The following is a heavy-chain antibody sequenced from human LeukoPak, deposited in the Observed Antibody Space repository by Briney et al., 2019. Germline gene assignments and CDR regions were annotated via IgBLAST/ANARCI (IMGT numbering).Heavy chain of an antibody. V-gene: IGHV3-23*01. CDR2: ISGSGGST. J-gene: IGHJ4*02. CDR1: GFTFSSYG. CDR3: AKGLVGYNYEGFDY. Sequence: GGSLRLSCAASGFTFSSYGMSWVRQAPGKGLEWVSAISGSGGSTYYADSVKGRFTISRDNSKNTLYLQMNSLRAEDTAVYYCAKGLVGYNYEGFDYWGQGTLVTVSS. D-gene: IGHD5-24*01.